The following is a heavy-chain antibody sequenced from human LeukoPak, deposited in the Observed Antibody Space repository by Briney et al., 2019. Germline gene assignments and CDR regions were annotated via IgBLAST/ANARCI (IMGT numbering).Heavy chain of an antibody. D-gene: IGHD1-1*01. V-gene: IGHV3-11*06. J-gene: IGHJ4*02. Sequence: GGSLRLSCAASGFTFTDSYMTWVRQAPGKGLEWLSYISGSGGDTNYADSVRGRFTISRDNAKNSLYLQMNSLRIEDTAVYYCARDPRTVRIWGQGTLVTVSS. CDR1: GFTFTDSY. CDR2: ISGSGGDT. CDR3: ARDPRTVRI.